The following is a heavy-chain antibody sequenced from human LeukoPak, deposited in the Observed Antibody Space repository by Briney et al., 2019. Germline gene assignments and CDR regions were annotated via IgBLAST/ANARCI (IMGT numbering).Heavy chain of an antibody. V-gene: IGHV1-8*01. J-gene: IGHJ4*02. D-gene: IGHD3-10*01. CDR3: ARGEYYYGSGSYRQGINS. Sequence: ASVKVSCKASGYTFTNYDINWVRQATGQGLEWMGWMSPNSGNTGYAQKFQGRVTMTRDTSISTAYIEVSSLRSEDTAVYYCARGEYYYGSGSYRQGINSWGQGTLVTVSS. CDR1: GYTFTNYD. CDR2: MSPNSGNT.